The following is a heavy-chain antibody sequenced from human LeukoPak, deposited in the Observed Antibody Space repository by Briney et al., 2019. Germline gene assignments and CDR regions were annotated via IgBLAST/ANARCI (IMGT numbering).Heavy chain of an antibody. CDR3: ARDHNCAFDN. D-gene: IGHD1-1*01. V-gene: IGHV3-11*06. CDR2: IGISSGNT. J-gene: IGHJ4*02. Sequence: PGGSLRLSCAASGFPFIDYSMNWVRQAPGKGLEWISYIGISSGNTKYADSVKGRFTISRDYAKNSLYLQMNSLRVEDTAVYFCARDHNCAFDNWGQGTLVTVSS. CDR1: GFPFIDYS.